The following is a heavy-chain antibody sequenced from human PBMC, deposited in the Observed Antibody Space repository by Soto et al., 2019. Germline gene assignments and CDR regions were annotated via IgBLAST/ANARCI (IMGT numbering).Heavy chain of an antibody. J-gene: IGHJ4*02. D-gene: IGHD3-16*01. CDR2: IKQDGSEK. V-gene: IGHV3-7*01. CDR1: GFTFSSYW. Sequence: EVQLVESGGGLVQPGGSLRLSCAASGFTFSSYWMSWVRQAPGKGLEWVANIKQDGSEKYYVDSVKGRFTISRDNAKNALYLQMNSLRAEDTAVYYCARDLGEGPLGYWGQGTLVTVSS. CDR3: ARDLGEGPLGY.